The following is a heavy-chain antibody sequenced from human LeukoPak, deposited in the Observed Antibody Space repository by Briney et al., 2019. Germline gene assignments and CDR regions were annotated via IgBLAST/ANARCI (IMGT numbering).Heavy chain of an antibody. D-gene: IGHD4-11*01. J-gene: IGHJ6*03. CDR2: IYYSGST. V-gene: IGHV4-59*01. CDR1: GGSISSYY. CDR3: ARVPLLQGYYYMDV. Sequence: SETLSLTCTVSGGSISSYYWSWIRQPPGKGLAWIGYIYYSGSTNYNPSLKSRVTISVDTSKNQFSLKLSSVTAADTAVYYCARVPLLQGYYYMDVWGKGTTVTVSS.